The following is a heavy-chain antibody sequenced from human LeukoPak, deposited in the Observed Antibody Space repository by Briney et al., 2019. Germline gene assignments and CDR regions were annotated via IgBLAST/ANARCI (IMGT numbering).Heavy chain of an antibody. CDR3: ARGREYPAPYYFDY. J-gene: IGHJ4*02. D-gene: IGHD6-6*01. CDR2: IYYSGST. V-gene: IGHV4-59*01. CDR1: GGSISSYY. Sequence: SETLSLTCTVSGGSISSYYWSWIRQPPGKGLEWIGYIYYSGSTNYNPSLKSRVTIAVDTSKNQFSLKLSSVTAADTAVYYCARGREYPAPYYFDYWGQGTLVTVSS.